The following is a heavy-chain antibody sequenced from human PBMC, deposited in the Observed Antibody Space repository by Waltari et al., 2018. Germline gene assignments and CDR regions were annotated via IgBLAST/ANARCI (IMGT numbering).Heavy chain of an antibody. CDR1: GGSISSSNW. CDR3: ARDKSPRGFCSGVSCYWFDP. Sequence: QVQLQESGPGLVKPSGTLSLTCAASGGSISSSNWWSWVRQPPGKGLEWIGEIYHSGSTNYNPSLKSRVTISVDKSKNQFSLKLSSVTAADTAVYYCARDKSPRGFCSGVSCYWFDPWGQGTLVTVSS. J-gene: IGHJ5*02. D-gene: IGHD2-15*01. V-gene: IGHV4-4*02. CDR2: IYHSGST.